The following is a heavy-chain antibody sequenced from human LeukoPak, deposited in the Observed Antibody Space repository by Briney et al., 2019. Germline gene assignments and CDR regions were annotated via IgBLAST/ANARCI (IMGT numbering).Heavy chain of an antibody. D-gene: IGHD1-26*01. J-gene: IGHJ6*03. CDR3: ARAYSGRYGLGYYYMDV. CDR2: INSDGSST. Sequence: GGSLRLSCAASGFTFSSYEMNWVRQAPGKGLEWVSRINSDGSSTSYADSVKGRFTISRDNAKNTLYLQMNSLRAEDTAVYYCARAYSGRYGLGYYYMDVWGKGTTVTTSS. V-gene: IGHV3-74*01. CDR1: GFTFSSYE.